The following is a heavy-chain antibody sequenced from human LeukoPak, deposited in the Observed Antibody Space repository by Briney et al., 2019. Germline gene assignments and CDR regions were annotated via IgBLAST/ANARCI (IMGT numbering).Heavy chain of an antibody. CDR3: ARGVGCSSTSCYTAYYYYYMDV. CDR1: GFTVSSNY. V-gene: IGHV3-7*01. D-gene: IGHD2-2*02. J-gene: IGHJ6*03. CDR2: IKQDGSEK. Sequence: GGSLRLSCAASGFTVSSNYMSWVRQAPGKGLEWVANIKQDGSEKYYVDSVKGRFTISRDNAKNSLYLQMNSLRAEDTAVYYCARGVGCSSTSCYTAYYYYYMDVWGKGTTVTVSS.